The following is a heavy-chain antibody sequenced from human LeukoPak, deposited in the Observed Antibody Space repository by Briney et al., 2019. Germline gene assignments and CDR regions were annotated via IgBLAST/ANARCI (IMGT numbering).Heavy chain of an antibody. Sequence: PGGSLRLSCVGSGFTFSNYGINWVRHVPGKGLEWVSYISSRSDTIYYGESVKGRFTISRDDVKNSLFLQMNSLRAEDTALYFCAREASWGPDYWGQGTLVTVSS. V-gene: IGHV3-48*04. J-gene: IGHJ4*02. CDR3: AREASWGPDY. D-gene: IGHD3-16*01. CDR2: ISSRSDTI. CDR1: GFTFSNYG.